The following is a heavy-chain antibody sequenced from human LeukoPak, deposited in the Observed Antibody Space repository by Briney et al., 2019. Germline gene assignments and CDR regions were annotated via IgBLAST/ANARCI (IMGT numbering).Heavy chain of an antibody. CDR2: INPNSGGT. D-gene: IGHD2-2*01. Sequence: ASVKVSCKASGYTFTGYYMHWVRQAPGQGLEWMGWINPNSGGTNYAQKFQGRVTMTRDTSISTAYMELSRLRSDDTAVYYCARTDLGYCSSTSCYPDYFDYWGQGTLVTVSS. CDR3: ARTDLGYCSSTSCYPDYFDY. V-gene: IGHV1-2*02. J-gene: IGHJ4*02. CDR1: GYTFTGYY.